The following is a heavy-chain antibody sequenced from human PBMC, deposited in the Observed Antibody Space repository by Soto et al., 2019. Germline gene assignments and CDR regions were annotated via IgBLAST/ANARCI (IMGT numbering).Heavy chain of an antibody. V-gene: IGHV1-18*01. Sequence: ASVKVSCKASGYTFTSYGISWVRQAPGQGLEWMGWISAYNGNTNYAQKLQGRVTMTTDTSTSTAYMELRSLRSDDTAVYYCARDYVYCTNGVCQSNWFDPWGQGTLVTVSS. CDR1: GYTFTSYG. J-gene: IGHJ5*02. CDR3: ARDYVYCTNGVCQSNWFDP. CDR2: ISAYNGNT. D-gene: IGHD2-8*01.